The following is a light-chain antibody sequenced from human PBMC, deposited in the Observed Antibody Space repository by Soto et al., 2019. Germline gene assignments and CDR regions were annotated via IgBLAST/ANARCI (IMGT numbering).Light chain of an antibody. CDR1: SSDVGSYNL. CDR2: EGS. J-gene: IGLJ2*01. Sequence: QSALTQPASVSGSPGQSITISCTGTSSDVGSYNLVSWYQQNPGKAPKLMIYEGSKWPSGVSNRFSGSKSGNTASLTISGLQAEDEAAYHCCSYAGSSTLVFGGGTKVTVL. V-gene: IGLV2-23*01. CDR3: CSYAGSSTLV.